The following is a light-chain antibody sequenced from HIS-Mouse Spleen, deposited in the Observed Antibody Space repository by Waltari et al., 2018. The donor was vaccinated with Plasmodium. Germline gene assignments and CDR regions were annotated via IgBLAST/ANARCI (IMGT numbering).Light chain of an antibody. CDR3: SSYAGSNNLV. CDR1: SSDVGGYNY. CDR2: EVS. V-gene: IGLV2-8*01. Sequence: QSALTQPPSASGSPGQSVTISCTGTSSDVGGYNYVSWYQQTPAKAPKLMIYEVSKRPSGVPDRFSGSKSGNTASLTVSGLQAEEEADYYCSSYAGSNNLVFGGGTKLTVL. J-gene: IGLJ2*01.